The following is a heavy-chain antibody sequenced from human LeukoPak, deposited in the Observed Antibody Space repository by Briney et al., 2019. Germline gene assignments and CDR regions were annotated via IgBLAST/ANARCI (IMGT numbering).Heavy chain of an antibody. V-gene: IGHV3-21*01. J-gene: IGHJ4*02. CDR3: ARDGHYYDSSGYSVY. CDR2: ISSSSSYI. D-gene: IGHD3-22*01. CDR1: GFTFSSYS. Sequence: GGSLRLSCAASGFTFSSYSMNWVRQAPGKGLEWVSSISSSSSYIYYADSGKGRFTISRDNAKNSLYLQMNSLRAEDTAVYYCARDGHYYDSSGYSVYWGQGTLVTVSS.